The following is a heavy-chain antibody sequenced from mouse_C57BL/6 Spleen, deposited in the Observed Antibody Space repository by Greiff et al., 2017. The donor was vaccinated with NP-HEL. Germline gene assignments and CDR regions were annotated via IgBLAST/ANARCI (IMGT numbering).Heavy chain of an antibody. CDR3: TTLYDGYAMDY. CDR1: GFNIKDDY. CDR2: IDPENGDT. D-gene: IGHD2-3*01. J-gene: IGHJ4*01. V-gene: IGHV14-4*01. Sequence: VHVKQSGAELVRPGASVKLSCTASGFNIKDDYMHWVKQRPEQGLEWIGWIDPENGDTEYASKFQGKATITADTSSNTAYLQLSSLTSEDTAVYYCTTLYDGYAMDYWGQGTSVTVSS.